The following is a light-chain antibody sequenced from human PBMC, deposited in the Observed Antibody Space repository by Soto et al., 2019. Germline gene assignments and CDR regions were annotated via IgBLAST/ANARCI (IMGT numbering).Light chain of an antibody. CDR2: DAS. V-gene: IGKV3-11*01. Sequence: EIVLTQSPATLSLSPGERATLSCRASQSVGTYLAWYQHNRGQAPRLLIYDASNRATGIPARFSGSGSGTDFTLTISSPEPEDFVVYYCQQRYNWPNTFGQGTKLEI. CDR3: QQRYNWPNT. CDR1: QSVGTY. J-gene: IGKJ2*01.